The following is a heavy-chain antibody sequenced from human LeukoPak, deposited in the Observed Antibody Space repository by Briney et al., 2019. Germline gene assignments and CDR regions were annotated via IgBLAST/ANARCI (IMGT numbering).Heavy chain of an antibody. V-gene: IGHV3-20*04. CDR2: INWNGGST. Sequence: AGGSLRLSCAASGFTFDDYGMSWVRQAPGKGLEWVSGINWNGGSTGYADSVKGRFTISRDNAKNSLYLQMNSLRAEDTALYYCARGSSGGLVPDAFDIWGQGTMVTVSS. D-gene: IGHD6-19*01. CDR1: GFTFDDYG. J-gene: IGHJ3*02. CDR3: ARGSSGGLVPDAFDI.